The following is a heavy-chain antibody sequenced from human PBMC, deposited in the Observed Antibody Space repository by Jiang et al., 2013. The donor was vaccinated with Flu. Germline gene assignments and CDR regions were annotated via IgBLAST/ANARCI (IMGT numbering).Heavy chain of an antibody. CDR1: GGSFSGYY. J-gene: IGHJ4*02. V-gene: IGHV4-34*01. Sequence: LLKPSETLSLTCAVYGGSFSGYYWSWIRQPPGKGLEWIGEINHSGSTNYNPSLKSRVTISVDTSKNQFSLKLSSVTAADTAVYYCARAGVEQLWPNYYFDYWGQGTLVTVSS. CDR2: INHSGST. D-gene: IGHD5-18*01. CDR3: ARAGVEQLWPNYYFDY.